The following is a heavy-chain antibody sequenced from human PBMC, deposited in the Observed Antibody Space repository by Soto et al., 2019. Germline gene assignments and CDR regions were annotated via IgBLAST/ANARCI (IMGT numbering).Heavy chain of an antibody. CDR1: GFTFTSSA. D-gene: IGHD3-22*01. V-gene: IGHV1-58*01. CDR3: AAGDSSGYYYWEFDY. J-gene: IGHJ4*02. Sequence: GASVKVSCKASGFTFTSSAVQWVRQARGRRLEWIGWIVVGSGNTNYAQKFQERVTITRDMSTSTAYMELSSLRSEDTAVYYCAAGDSSGYYYWEFDYWGQGTLVTVCS. CDR2: IVVGSGNT.